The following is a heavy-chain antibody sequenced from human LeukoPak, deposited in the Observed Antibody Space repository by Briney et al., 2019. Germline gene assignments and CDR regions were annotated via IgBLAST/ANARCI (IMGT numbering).Heavy chain of an antibody. D-gene: IGHD3-22*01. CDR2: IYHSGST. V-gene: IGHV4-30-2*01. CDR1: GGSISSGDYY. Sequence: PSQTLSLTCTVSGGSISSGDYYWSWIRQPPGKGLEWIGYIYHSGSTYYNPSLKSRVTISVDRSKNQFSLKLSSVTAADTAVYYCARGADYYDSSGYSQPYYFDYWGQGTLVTVSS. J-gene: IGHJ4*02. CDR3: ARGADYYDSSGYSQPYYFDY.